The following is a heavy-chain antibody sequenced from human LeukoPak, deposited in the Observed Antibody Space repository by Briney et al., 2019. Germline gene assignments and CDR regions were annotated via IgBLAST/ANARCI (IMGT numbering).Heavy chain of an antibody. CDR1: GFIFSNYG. J-gene: IGHJ4*02. V-gene: IGHV3-48*01. D-gene: IGHD1-26*01. CDR3: ARAPEWELRGQYFDY. Sequence: GRSLRLSCAASGFIFSNYGMSWVRQAPGKGLDWVSFISGSSTTKYYVDSVKGRFTISRDNAKNSLYLQMNSLRAEDTAVYYCARAPEWELRGQYFDYWGQGALVTVSS. CDR2: ISGSSTTK.